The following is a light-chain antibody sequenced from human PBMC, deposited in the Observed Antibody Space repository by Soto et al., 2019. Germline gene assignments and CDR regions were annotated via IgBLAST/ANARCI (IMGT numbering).Light chain of an antibody. J-gene: IGKJ5*01. CDR3: QQSDSIPIT. CDR1: QTISRN. Sequence: DIQMTQSPSFLSASVGDRVTIPCRASQTISRNLNWYQQKPGKAPKLLIYAASSLQSGVPSRFSGSGSGTDFTLAISSLQPEDFATYYCQQSDSIPITFGQGTRLEIK. V-gene: IGKV1-39*01. CDR2: AAS.